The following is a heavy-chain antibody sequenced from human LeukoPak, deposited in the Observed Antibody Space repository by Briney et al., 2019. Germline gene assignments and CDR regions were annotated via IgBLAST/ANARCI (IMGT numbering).Heavy chain of an antibody. CDR2: ISGSGAST. CDR3: AKDVGKWESLHFFDY. V-gene: IGHV3-23*01. Sequence: GGSLRLSCLTSGFTLSTNAMSWVRQAPGEGLEWISGISGSGASTYYADSVKGRFTISRDDSKNTLYLQMNSLRGDDTAVYYCAKDVGKWESLHFFDYWGQGTLVTVSS. J-gene: IGHJ4*02. CDR1: GFTLSTNA. D-gene: IGHD1-26*01.